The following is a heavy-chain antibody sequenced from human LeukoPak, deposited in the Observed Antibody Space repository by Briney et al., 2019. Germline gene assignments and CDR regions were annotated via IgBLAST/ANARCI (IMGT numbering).Heavy chain of an antibody. Sequence: PGRSLRLSYAASGLTFSNTGMTRAPQAPGKGLDWVSGISGSGGSTDYAESVKGRFTISRDNSKNTLYLQMSSLRVEDTAVYYCTKDRTSSPGAYWGQGTLVTVSS. V-gene: IGHV3-23*01. CDR3: TKDRTSSPGAY. J-gene: IGHJ4*02. D-gene: IGHD6-6*01. CDR1: GLTFSNTG. CDR2: ISGSGGST.